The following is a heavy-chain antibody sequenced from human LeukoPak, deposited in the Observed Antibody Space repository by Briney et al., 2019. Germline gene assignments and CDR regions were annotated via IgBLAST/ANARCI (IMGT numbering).Heavy chain of an antibody. CDR3: ARRTRYYYDSSGYYRY. Sequence: SQTLSLTCAVNGGSFSGYYWSWIRQPPGKGLKWIGEINHSGGTNYNPSLKSRVTISVDTSKNQFSLKLSSVTAADTAVYYCARRTRYYYDSSGYYRYWGQGTLVTVSS. J-gene: IGHJ4*02. D-gene: IGHD3-22*01. V-gene: IGHV4-34*01. CDR2: INHSGGT. CDR1: GGSFSGYY.